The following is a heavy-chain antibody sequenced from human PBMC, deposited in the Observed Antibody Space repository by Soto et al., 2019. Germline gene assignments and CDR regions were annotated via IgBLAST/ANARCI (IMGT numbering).Heavy chain of an antibody. D-gene: IGHD6-13*01. Sequence: EVQLVESGGGLVQPGGSLRLSCVASGFTFSSDWMHWVRQAPGKGLVWVSRINSDGSSRSSGDSVKGRFTISRDNAKNTLYLQMNSVRAEDTAVYYCARGVAGSGGSYGMDVWGQGTTVTVSS. V-gene: IGHV3-74*01. J-gene: IGHJ6*02. CDR2: INSDGSSR. CDR3: ARGVAGSGGSYGMDV. CDR1: GFTFSSDW.